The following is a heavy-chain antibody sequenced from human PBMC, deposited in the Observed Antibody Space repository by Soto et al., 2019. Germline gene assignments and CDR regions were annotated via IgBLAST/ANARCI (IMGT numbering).Heavy chain of an antibody. CDR1: GGSISSGGYY. CDR3: ATGRLEDYYYYGMDV. J-gene: IGHJ6*02. Sequence: PSATLSLTCTVSGGSISSGGYYWSWIRQHPGKGLEWIGYIYYSGSTYYNPSLKSRVTISVDTSKNQFSLKLSSVTAADTAVYYCATGRLEDYYYYGMDVWGQGTTVTVSS. D-gene: IGHD1-1*01. V-gene: IGHV4-31*03. CDR2: IYYSGST.